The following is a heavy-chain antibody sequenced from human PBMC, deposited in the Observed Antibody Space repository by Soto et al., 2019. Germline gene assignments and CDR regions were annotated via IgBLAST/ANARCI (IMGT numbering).Heavy chain of an antibody. CDR1: GGSISSGGYY. CDR3: ARAIGPGYDSSGYYFRSYYFDY. Sequence: SETLSLTCTVSGGSISSGGYYWSWIRQHPGKGLEWIGYIYYSGSTYYNPSLKSRVTISVDTSKNQFSLKLSSVTAADTAVYYCARAIGPGYDSSGYYFRSYYFDYWGQGTLVTVSS. D-gene: IGHD3-22*01. V-gene: IGHV4-31*03. CDR2: IYYSGST. J-gene: IGHJ4*02.